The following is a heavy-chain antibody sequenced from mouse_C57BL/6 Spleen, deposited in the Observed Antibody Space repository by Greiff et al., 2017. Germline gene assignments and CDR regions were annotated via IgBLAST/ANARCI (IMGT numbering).Heavy chain of an antibody. CDR3: TSYTPGY. CDR1: GFNIKDDY. J-gene: IGHJ4*01. CDR2: IDPENGDT. Sequence: EVQLQESGAELVRPGASVKLSCTASGFNIKDDYMHWVKQRPEQGLEWIGWIDPENGDTEYASKFQGKATITADTSSNTAYLQLSSLTSEDTAVYYCTSYTPGYWGQGTSVTVSS. V-gene: IGHV14-4*01. D-gene: IGHD2-12*01.